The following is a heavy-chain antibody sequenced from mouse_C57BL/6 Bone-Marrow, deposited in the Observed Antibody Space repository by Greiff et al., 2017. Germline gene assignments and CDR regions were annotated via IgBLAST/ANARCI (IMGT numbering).Heavy chain of an antibody. D-gene: IGHD2-4*01. CDR1: GFNIKDDY. Sequence: VQLQQSGAELVRPGASVKLSCTASGFNIKDDYMHWVKQRPEQGLEWIGWIDPENGDTEYASKFQGKATITADTSSNTAYLQLSILTSEDPAVYYCTSLIYYDYGLFAYWGQGTLVTVSA. CDR3: TSLIYYDYGLFAY. J-gene: IGHJ3*01. V-gene: IGHV14-4*01. CDR2: IDPENGDT.